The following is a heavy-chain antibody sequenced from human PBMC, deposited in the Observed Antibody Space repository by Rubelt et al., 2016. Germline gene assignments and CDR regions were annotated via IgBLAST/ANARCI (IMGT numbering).Heavy chain of an antibody. J-gene: IGHJ4*02. CDR1: GGSISSYY. CDR2: IHYSGST. V-gene: IGHV4-59*01. CDR3: AKDYDYYGSDY. Sequence: QVQLQESGPGLVKPSETLSLTCTVSGGSISSYYWSWIRQPPGKGLEWIGNIHYSGSTNYNPSLKSRVTMSVDTSKNQVSLKLTSVTAADTAVYYCAKDYDYYGSDYWGQGTLVTVSS. D-gene: IGHD3-10*01.